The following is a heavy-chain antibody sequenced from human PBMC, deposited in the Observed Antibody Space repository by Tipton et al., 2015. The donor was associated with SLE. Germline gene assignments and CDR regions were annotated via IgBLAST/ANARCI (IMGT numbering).Heavy chain of an antibody. D-gene: IGHD3-22*01. CDR1: GASMRSYY. V-gene: IGHV4-59*08. CDR2: IYFSGLT. Sequence: PGLVKPSETLSLTCTVSGASMRSYYWRWIRQPPGKGLEWIGYIYFSGLTNYSPSLRSRVTISIDTSEKQFSLRLSSVTAADTAVYYCARHFFHSHYDSNGGLDYWGQGTLVTVSS. CDR3: ARHFFHSHYDSNGGLDY. J-gene: IGHJ4*02.